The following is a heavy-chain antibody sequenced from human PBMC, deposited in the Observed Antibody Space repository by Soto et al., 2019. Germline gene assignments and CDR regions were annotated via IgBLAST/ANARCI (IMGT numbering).Heavy chain of an antibody. CDR3: AKDRVGGTFYTPLGF. Sequence: SLRLSGQGSEFNFDNYGMHGVRHAPGKGLEWVAVITYDGSFQYYADTVKGRFTITRDNSKNTLFLHLNTLKHEDTDVYHCAKDRVGGTFYTPLGFWGQGTLVTVSS. CDR1: EFNFDNYG. V-gene: IGHV3-30*18. CDR2: ITYDGSFQ. D-gene: IGHD1-7*01. J-gene: IGHJ4*02.